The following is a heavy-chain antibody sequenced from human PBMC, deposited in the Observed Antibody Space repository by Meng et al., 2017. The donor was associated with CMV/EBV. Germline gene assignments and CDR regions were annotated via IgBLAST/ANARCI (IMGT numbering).Heavy chain of an antibody. D-gene: IGHD5-18*01. Sequence: SETLSLTCAVYGGSFSGYYWSWIRQPPGKGLEWIGEINHSGSTNYNPSLKSRATISVDTSKNQFSLKLSSVTAADTAVYYCARASYGRSPFYYWGQGTLVTVSS. CDR1: GGSFSGYY. J-gene: IGHJ4*02. CDR2: INHSGST. CDR3: ARASYGRSPFYY. V-gene: IGHV4-34*01.